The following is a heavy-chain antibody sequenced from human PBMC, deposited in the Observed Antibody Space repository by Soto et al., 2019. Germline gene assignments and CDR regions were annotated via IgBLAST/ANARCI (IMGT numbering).Heavy chain of an antibody. CDR1: GFTFSGSA. Sequence: EVQLVESGGGLVQPGGSLKLSCAASGFTFSGSAMHWVRQASGKGLEWVGRIRSKANSYATAYAASVKGRFTISRDDSKNTAYLQMNSLKTEDTAVYYCTSDYSDYVWGGGAWGQGTLVTVSS. CDR2: IRSKANSYAT. D-gene: IGHD3-16*01. CDR3: TSDYSDYVWGGGA. V-gene: IGHV3-73*01. J-gene: IGHJ4*02.